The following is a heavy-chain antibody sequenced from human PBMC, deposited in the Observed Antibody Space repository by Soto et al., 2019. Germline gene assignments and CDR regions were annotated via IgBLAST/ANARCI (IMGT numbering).Heavy chain of an antibody. J-gene: IGHJ6*02. CDR1: GFTFSSYA. CDR2: ISGSVRST. V-gene: IGHV3-23*01. Sequence: EVQMLESGGGLVQPGGSLRLSCAASGFTFSSYAMSWVRQAPGKGLEWGSAISGSVRSTYYAESVKGRFTISRDNSKNTLYLQMSNLRAEDTAIYYCAKSPGSGWAYYYYGMDVWGQGTTVTVSS. D-gene: IGHD6-19*01. CDR3: AKSPGSGWAYYYYGMDV.